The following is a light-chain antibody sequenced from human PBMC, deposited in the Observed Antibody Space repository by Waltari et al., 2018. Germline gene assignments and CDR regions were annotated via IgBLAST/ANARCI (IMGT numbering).Light chain of an antibody. CDR2: WAS. J-gene: IGKJ2*01. CDR1: QSVLYSSTNKNY. V-gene: IGKV4-1*01. Sequence: DIVMTQSPDALAVSLGERATSNCKSSQSVLYSSTNKNYLAWYQQKPGQPPKLPIYWASTRESGVPDRFSGSGSGTDFTHTISSLQAEDVAVYYCQQYYSTLPYTFGQGTKLEIK. CDR3: QQYYSTLPYT.